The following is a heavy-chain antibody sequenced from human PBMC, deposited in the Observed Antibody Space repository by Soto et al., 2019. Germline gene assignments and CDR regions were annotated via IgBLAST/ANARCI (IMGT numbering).Heavy chain of an antibody. Sequence: PGGSLRLSCAASGFTFSRYGIHWVRQAPGKGLEWVAVISYDGGDKHYADCVKGRFTFSRDNSKNTLYLQMNSLRAEDRAVYYCGKDSDQGAASYYFDHWGLG. J-gene: IGHJ4*02. D-gene: IGHD6-25*01. CDR3: GKDSDQGAASYYFDH. V-gene: IGHV3-30*18. CDR2: ISYDGGDK. CDR1: GFTFSRYG.